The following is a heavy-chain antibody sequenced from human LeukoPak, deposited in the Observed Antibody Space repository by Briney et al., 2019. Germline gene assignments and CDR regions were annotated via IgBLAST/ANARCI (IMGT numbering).Heavy chain of an antibody. CDR3: ARVTGIAAAGHWAFDI. CDR2: ISTFKGDT. D-gene: IGHD6-13*01. CDR1: GYTFISYA. V-gene: IGHV1-18*01. Sequence: ASVKVSCKTSGYTFISYAISWVRQAPGQGLEWMGWISTFKGDTKYAQKFQDRVSMTTDTSTSTAHLELRSLRSEDTAVYYCARVTGIAAAGHWAFDIWGQGTMVTVSS. J-gene: IGHJ3*02.